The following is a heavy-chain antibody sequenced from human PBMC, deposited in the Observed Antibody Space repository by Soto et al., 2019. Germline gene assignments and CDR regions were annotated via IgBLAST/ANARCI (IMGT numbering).Heavy chain of an antibody. Sequence: SETLSLTCTVSGGSISSSSYYWGWIRQPPGKGLEWIGSIYYSGSTYYNPSLKSRVTISVDTSKNQFSLKLSSVTAADTAVYYCARRANYYDSSGYYNEFDYWGQGTLVTVSS. CDR2: IYYSGST. CDR3: ARRANYYDSSGYYNEFDY. V-gene: IGHV4-39*01. D-gene: IGHD3-22*01. J-gene: IGHJ4*02. CDR1: GGSISSSSYY.